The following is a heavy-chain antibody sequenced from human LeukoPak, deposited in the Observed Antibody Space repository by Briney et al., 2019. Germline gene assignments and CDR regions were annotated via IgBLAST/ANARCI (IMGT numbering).Heavy chain of an antibody. CDR3: ASYEDGSGYLDAFDI. Sequence: PGGPLRLSCAASGFTFSSYWMSWVRQAPGKGLEWVANIKEDGGEKYYVDSAKGRLTISRDNARNSLYLQMNSLRAEDTAVYYCASYEDGSGYLDAFDIWGQGTMVIVSS. CDR2: IKEDGGEK. J-gene: IGHJ3*02. CDR1: GFTFSSYW. D-gene: IGHD3-22*01. V-gene: IGHV3-7*02.